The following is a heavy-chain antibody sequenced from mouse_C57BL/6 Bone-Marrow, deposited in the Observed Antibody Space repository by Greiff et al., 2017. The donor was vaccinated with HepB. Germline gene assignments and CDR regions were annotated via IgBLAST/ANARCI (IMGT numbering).Heavy chain of an antibody. Sequence: EVQRVESGPVLVKPGASVKMSCKASGYTFTDYYMNWVKQSHGKSLEWIGVINPYNGGTSYNQKFKGKATLTVDKSSSTAYMELNSLTSEDSAVYYCARGSNYPFAYWGQGTLVTVSA. CDR2: INPYNGGT. D-gene: IGHD2-5*01. CDR1: GYTFTDYY. CDR3: ARGSNYPFAY. V-gene: IGHV1-19*01. J-gene: IGHJ3*01.